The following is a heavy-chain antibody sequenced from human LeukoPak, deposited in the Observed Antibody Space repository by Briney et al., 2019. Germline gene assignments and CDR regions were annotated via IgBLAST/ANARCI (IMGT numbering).Heavy chain of an antibody. V-gene: IGHV3-74*01. CDR3: VSFYETY. Sequence: GGSLRLSCVASGFTIRNYYMHWVRQVPGKGLVWVSRISGDGSSIFYADSVKGRFTISKDNAKNTVYLQMNNLRAEDTAVYYCVSFYETYWGRGTLVTVSS. CDR1: GFTIRNYY. J-gene: IGHJ4*02. CDR2: ISGDGSSI. D-gene: IGHD2/OR15-2a*01.